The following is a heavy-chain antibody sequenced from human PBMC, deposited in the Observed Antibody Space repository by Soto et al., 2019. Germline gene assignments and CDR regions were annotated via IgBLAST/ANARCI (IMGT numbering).Heavy chain of an antibody. CDR1: GFTFTSSA. D-gene: IGHD3-22*01. Sequence: GASVKVSCKASGFTFTSSAVQWVRQARGQRLEWIGWIVVGSGNTNYAQKFQERVTITRDMSTSTAYMELSSLRSEDTAVYYCAAAYNYYDSSGYYYYYYYYGMDVWGQGTTVTVSS. CDR3: AAAYNYYDSSGYYYYYYYYGMDV. V-gene: IGHV1-58*01. J-gene: IGHJ6*02. CDR2: IVVGSGNT.